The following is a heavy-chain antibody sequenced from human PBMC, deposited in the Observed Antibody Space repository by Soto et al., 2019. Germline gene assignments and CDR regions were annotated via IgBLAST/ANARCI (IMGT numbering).Heavy chain of an antibody. J-gene: IGHJ4*02. CDR3: ARVDTAMVTIDY. Sequence: PSETLSLTCTVSGGSISSYYWSWIRQPPGKGLEWIGYIYYSGSTNYNPSLKSRVTISVDTSKNQFSLKLSSVTAADTAVYYCARVDTAMVTIDYWGQGTLVTVS. D-gene: IGHD5-18*01. V-gene: IGHV4-59*01. CDR1: GGSISSYY. CDR2: IYYSGST.